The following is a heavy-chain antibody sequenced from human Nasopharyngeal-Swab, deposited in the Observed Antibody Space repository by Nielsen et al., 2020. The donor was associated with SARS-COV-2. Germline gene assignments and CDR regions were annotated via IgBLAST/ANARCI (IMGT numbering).Heavy chain of an antibody. Sequence: ASVKVSCKASGYIFINYGITWVRQAPGQGLEWMGWSSAYNSNTNYAQKFQDRVTMTTDTSTSTVYMELRSLRSDDTAVYYCARHGVAEDYWGQGTLVTVSS. CDR1: GYIFINYG. CDR2: SSAYNSNT. D-gene: IGHD3-3*01. V-gene: IGHV1-18*01. J-gene: IGHJ4*02. CDR3: ARHGVAEDY.